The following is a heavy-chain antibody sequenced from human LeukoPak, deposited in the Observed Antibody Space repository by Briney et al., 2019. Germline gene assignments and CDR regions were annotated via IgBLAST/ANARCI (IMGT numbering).Heavy chain of an antibody. J-gene: IGHJ4*02. CDR1: GFTFSGYG. Sequence: TGGSLRLSCVASGFTFSGYGVHWVRQAPGKGLVWVSGINSDGTGTTYADSVKGRFTISRDNAKNSLFLQMNSLRVEDTAVYYCARGGGSSDYWGQGTLVTVSS. CDR3: ARGGGSSDY. V-gene: IGHV3-74*01. CDR2: INSDGTGT. D-gene: IGHD1-26*01.